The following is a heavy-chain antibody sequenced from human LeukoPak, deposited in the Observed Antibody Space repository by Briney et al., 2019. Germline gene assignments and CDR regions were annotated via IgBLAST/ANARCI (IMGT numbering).Heavy chain of an antibody. CDR1: GYSFTSYG. J-gene: IGHJ4*02. CDR3: APTAEAYTSWWKV. V-gene: IGHV1-18*01. D-gene: IGHD3-16*01. Sequence: GASVKVSCKASGYSFTSYGISWVRQAPGQGLEWMGWISAYNGNTNYAQKLQGRVTMTTDTSTSTAYMELRSLRSDDTAVYYCAPTAEAYTSWWKVWGQGTLVTVSS. CDR2: ISAYNGNT.